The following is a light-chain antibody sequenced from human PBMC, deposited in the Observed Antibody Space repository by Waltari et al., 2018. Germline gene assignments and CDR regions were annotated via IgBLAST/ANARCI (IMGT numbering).Light chain of an antibody. J-gene: IGKJ1*01. CDR2: DTA. Sequence: SCRASQSVGRSLAWYQQKPGQAPRVLIYDTAIRATGTPGRFSGSGSGTDFSLAISSLEPEDFAVYFCQHYVNLPVTFGQGTKVEI. CDR1: QSVGRS. V-gene: IGKV3-20*01. CDR3: QHYVNLPVT.